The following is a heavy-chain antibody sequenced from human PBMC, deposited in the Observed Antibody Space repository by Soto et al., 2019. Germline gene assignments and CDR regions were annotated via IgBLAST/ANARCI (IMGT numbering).Heavy chain of an antibody. CDR1: GFTVSSNY. Sequence: EVQLVESGGGLVHPGGSLRLSCVTSGFTVSSNYMSWVRQAPGKGLEWVSVIFSGGTTSYAESVKGRFFISRDNSKNTLYLQMNSLRAEDTAVYYWARGASAYSYRGPAFDLWGQGTLVTVSS. CDR2: IFSGGTT. V-gene: IGHV3-66*01. D-gene: IGHD5-18*01. J-gene: IGHJ4*02. CDR3: ARGASAYSYRGPAFDL.